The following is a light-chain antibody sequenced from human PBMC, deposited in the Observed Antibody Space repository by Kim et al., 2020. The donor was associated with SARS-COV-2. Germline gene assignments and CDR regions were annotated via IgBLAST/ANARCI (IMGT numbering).Light chain of an antibody. CDR1: RDDVVAYNY. CDR3: SSYTSSSDVI. Sequence: GHSTAVYYSGTRDDVVAYNYVFWYQEHPGTVPKLLIYDCTKRPSGVSSLFSGFKSDNTASLTISGLQTEDGATYHCSSYTSSSDVIFGGGTQLTVL. V-gene: IGLV2-14*04. J-gene: IGLJ2*01. CDR2: DCT.